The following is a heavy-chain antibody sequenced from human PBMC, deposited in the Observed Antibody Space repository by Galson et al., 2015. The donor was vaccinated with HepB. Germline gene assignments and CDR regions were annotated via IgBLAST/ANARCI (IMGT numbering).Heavy chain of an antibody. CDR1: GGTFSSYA. CDR3: ARGLTIFGVVMYDAFDI. V-gene: IGHV1-69*13. D-gene: IGHD3-3*01. Sequence: SVKVSCKASGGTFSSYAISWVRQAPGQGLEWMGGIIPIFGTANYAQKFQGRVTITADESTSTAYMELSSLRSEDTAVYYCARGLTIFGVVMYDAFDIWGQGTMVTVSS. J-gene: IGHJ3*02. CDR2: IIPIFGTA.